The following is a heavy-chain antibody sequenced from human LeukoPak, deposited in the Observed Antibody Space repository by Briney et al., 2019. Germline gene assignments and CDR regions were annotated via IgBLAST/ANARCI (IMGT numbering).Heavy chain of an antibody. J-gene: IGHJ5*02. CDR1: GYSIGSGYY. Sequence: SETLSLTCTVSGYSIGSGYYWGWIRQPPGKGLEWIGSIYYSGSTYYNPSLKSRVTISVDTSKNQFSLKLSSVTAADTAVYYCARGSSSSEEYNWFDPWGQGTLVTVSS. D-gene: IGHD6-6*01. CDR3: ARGSSSSEEYNWFDP. V-gene: IGHV4-38-2*02. CDR2: IYYSGST.